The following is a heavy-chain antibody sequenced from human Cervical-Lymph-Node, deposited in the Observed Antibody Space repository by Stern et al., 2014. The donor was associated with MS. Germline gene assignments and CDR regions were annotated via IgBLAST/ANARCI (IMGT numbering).Heavy chain of an antibody. Sequence: EVQLVESGGGLVQPGGSLRLSCAASGFTFSTYAMGWVRQAPGKGLEWVSSVSSSGGSTYYADSVKGRFTISRDNSQNTLHLQMNSLRAEDTAVYYCAKDLFRIIVVTTFDLWGQGTMVAVSS. CDR1: GFTFSTYA. CDR2: VSSSGGST. D-gene: IGHD3-22*01. J-gene: IGHJ3*01. CDR3: AKDLFRIIVVTTFDL. V-gene: IGHV3-23*04.